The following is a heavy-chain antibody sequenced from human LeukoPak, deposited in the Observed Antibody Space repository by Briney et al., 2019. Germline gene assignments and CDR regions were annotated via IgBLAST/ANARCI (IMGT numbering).Heavy chain of an antibody. CDR2: INSDGSWT. CDR3: AKLPLWSHFDY. Sequence: GGSLRLSCAASGNYWMHWVRQVPGKGLVWVSHINSDGSWTSYAGSVKGRFTISKDNAKNTVYLQMNSLRADNTAVYYCAKLPLWSHFDYWGQGTLVTVSS. V-gene: IGHV3-74*01. J-gene: IGHJ4*02. CDR1: GNYW. D-gene: IGHD3-10*01.